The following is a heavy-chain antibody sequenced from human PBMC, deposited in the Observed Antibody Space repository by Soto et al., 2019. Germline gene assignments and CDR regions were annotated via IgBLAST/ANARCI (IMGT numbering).Heavy chain of an antibody. Sequence: SVKVSCKASGFTFTSSAVQWVRQARGQRLEWIGWIVVGSGSTNFAQKFHERVTITRDMSTNTVYMELSSLTSEDTAVYYCAGLGNTAADLWGQGTLVTVSS. CDR3: AGLGNTAADL. D-gene: IGHD2-2*01. CDR1: GFTFTSSA. V-gene: IGHV1-58*01. CDR2: IVVGSGST. J-gene: IGHJ5*02.